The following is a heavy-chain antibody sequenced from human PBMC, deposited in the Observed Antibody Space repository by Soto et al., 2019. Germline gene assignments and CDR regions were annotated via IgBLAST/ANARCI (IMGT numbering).Heavy chain of an antibody. Sequence: RLSCAASGFTFSLYSMIWVRQAPGKGLEWVASITSSSSYIYYEDSLKGRFTISRDNAKNSLLLQLDSLRAEDTAVYFCVRARSTDSRPDYWGQGTLVTVSS. V-gene: IGHV3-21*01. J-gene: IGHJ4*02. CDR2: ITSSSSYI. D-gene: IGHD3-22*01. CDR1: GFTFSLYS. CDR3: VRARSTDSRPDY.